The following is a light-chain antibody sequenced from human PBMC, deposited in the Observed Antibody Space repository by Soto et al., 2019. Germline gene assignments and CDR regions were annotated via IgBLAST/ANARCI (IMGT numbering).Light chain of an antibody. CDR3: QQYSTYPLT. V-gene: IGKV1-5*01. J-gene: IGKJ4*01. CDR2: GAS. Sequence: DIQMTQSPSTLSASVGDRVTITCRASESMSNCVAWYQQKPGKAPKLLISGASSLQSGVPSRFSGSASGTEFTLTISSLQPDDIATYYCQQYSTYPLTFXGGTKVDIK. CDR1: ESMSNC.